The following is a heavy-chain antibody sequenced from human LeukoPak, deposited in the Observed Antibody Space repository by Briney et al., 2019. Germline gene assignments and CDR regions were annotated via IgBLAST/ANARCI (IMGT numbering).Heavy chain of an antibody. CDR3: ETYSHYLSPDAFDI. V-gene: IGHV4-31*03. CDR1: GGSISSTTNY. Sequence: TSETLSLTCTVSGGSISSTTNYWSWIRQHPGKGLEWIGYIYYSAYPNYNPSLKSRLTISVDTAKNQFSLKLRSVTAADTAVYYCETYSHYLSPDAFDIWGRGTMVTVSS. CDR2: IYYSAYP. D-gene: IGHD4-11*01. J-gene: IGHJ3*02.